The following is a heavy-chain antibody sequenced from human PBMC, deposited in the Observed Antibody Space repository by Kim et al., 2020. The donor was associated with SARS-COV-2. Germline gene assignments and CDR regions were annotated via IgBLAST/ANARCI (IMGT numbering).Heavy chain of an antibody. CDR2: YI. Sequence: YIYYADSVKGRFPISRDNAKNSLYLQMNSLRAEDTAVYYCARANPAGEDYWGQGTLVTVSS. V-gene: IGHV3-21*01. CDR3: ARANPAGEDY. D-gene: IGHD2-8*01. J-gene: IGHJ4*02.